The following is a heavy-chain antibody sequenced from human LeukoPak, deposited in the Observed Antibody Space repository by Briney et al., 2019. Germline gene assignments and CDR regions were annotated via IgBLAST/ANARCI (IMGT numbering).Heavy chain of an antibody. CDR3: ARSRYCSGGSCYSPWGHSSAVAATPYAFDI. V-gene: IGHV3-30*14. J-gene: IGHJ3*02. CDR2: ISYDGSNK. CDR1: GFTFSSYA. D-gene: IGHD2-15*01. Sequence: PGGSLRLSCAASGFTFSSYAMHWVRQAPGKGLEWVAVISYDGSNKYYADSVKGRFTISRDNSKNTLYLQMGSLRAEDMAVYYCARSRYCSGGSCYSPWGHSSAVAATPYAFDIWGQGTMVTVSS.